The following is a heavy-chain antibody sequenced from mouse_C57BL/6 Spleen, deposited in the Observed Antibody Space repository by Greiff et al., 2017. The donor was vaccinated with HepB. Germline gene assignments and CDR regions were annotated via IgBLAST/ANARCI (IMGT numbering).Heavy chain of an antibody. Sequence: VQLQQSGAELVKPGASVKLSCKASGYTFTSYWMHWVKQRPGQGLEWIGMIHPNSGSTNYNEKFKSKATLTVDKSSSTAYMQLSSLTSEDSAVYYCARGAPYGSTAWFAYWGQGTLVTVSA. J-gene: IGHJ3*01. D-gene: IGHD1-1*01. CDR2: IHPNSGST. V-gene: IGHV1-64*01. CDR3: ARGAPYGSTAWFAY. CDR1: GYTFTSYW.